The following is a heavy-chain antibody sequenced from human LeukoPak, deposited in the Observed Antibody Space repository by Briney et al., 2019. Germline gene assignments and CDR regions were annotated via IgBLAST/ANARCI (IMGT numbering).Heavy chain of an antibody. CDR2: INPSGGST. CDR1: GYTFTSYF. Sequence: GASVKVSCKASGYTFTSYFMHWVRQAPGQVLEWMGIINPSGGSTSYAQKFQGRVTMTRATSTSTVYMELSSLRSEDTAVYYCARDLFTYYDSSGLRFWGQGTLVTVSS. D-gene: IGHD3-22*01. J-gene: IGHJ4*02. CDR3: ARDLFTYYDSSGLRF. V-gene: IGHV1-46*01.